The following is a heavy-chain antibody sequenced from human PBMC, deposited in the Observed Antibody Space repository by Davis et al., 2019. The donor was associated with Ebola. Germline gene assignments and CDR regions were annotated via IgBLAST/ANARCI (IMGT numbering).Heavy chain of an antibody. V-gene: IGHV4-59*01. CDR3: ARARGEYNWFDP. D-gene: IGHD3-10*01. CDR1: GGSFSGYY. CDR2: IYYSGST. J-gene: IGHJ5*02. Sequence: MPSETLSLTCAVYGGSFSGYYWSWIRQPPGKGLEWIGYIYYSGSTNYNPSLKSRVTISVDTSKNQFSLKLSSVTAADTAVYYCARARGEYNWFDPWGQGTLVTVSS.